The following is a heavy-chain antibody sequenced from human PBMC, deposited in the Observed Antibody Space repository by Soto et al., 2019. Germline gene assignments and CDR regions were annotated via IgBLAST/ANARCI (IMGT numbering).Heavy chain of an antibody. CDR1: GYTFTGYY. CDR3: ARDLGKTHYYGLDV. V-gene: IGHV1-2*04. CDR2: INPNSGGT. J-gene: IGHJ6*02. Sequence: GASVKVSCKASGYTFTGYYIHWVRQAPGQGLERMGWINPNSGGTNYAQKFQGWVTLTRDTSISTAYLELSRLRSDDTAVYYCARDLGKTHYYGLDVWGQGTTVTVSS.